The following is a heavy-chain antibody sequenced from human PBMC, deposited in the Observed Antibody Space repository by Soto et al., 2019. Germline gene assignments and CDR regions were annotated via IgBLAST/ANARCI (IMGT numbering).Heavy chain of an antibody. Sequence: ASVKVSCKASGYTFSGFYMHWVRQAPGQGLEWMGWINPNSGGTKSAEKFQGRVTMTRDTSISTAYMELSRLTSDDTAVYYCASTWFDPWGQGTLVTVSS. V-gene: IGHV1-2*02. CDR1: GYTFSGFY. CDR2: INPNSGGT. CDR3: ASTWFDP. J-gene: IGHJ5*02.